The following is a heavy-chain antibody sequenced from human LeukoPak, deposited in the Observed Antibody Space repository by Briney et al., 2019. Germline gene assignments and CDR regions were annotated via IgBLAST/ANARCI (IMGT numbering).Heavy chain of an antibody. D-gene: IGHD3-10*01. J-gene: IGHJ5*02. CDR2: IYYSGST. CDR1: GDSMTTYY. V-gene: IGHV4-59*01. CDR3: ARSGVAGCWFDP. Sequence: PSETLSLTCTVSGDSMTTYYWSWIRQPPGKGVEWIGYIYYSGSTNYNPSLKSRVTMSVDTSKNQFSLKLSSVTAADTAVYYCARSGVAGCWFDPWGQGTLVTVS.